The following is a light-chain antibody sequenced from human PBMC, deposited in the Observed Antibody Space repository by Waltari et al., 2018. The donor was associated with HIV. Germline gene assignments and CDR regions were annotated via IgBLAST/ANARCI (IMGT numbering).Light chain of an antibody. CDR3: QQYRSSPVT. CDR2: DDS. V-gene: IGKV3-20*01. Sequence: EIVLARSPVPLPLSAGYRATHSRRVSQHIGNNFLAWYQQRPGQAPRLLIYDDSKRATGIPDRVTGSGSGTDFTLSISRLEPEDFAMYYYQQYRSSPVTFGQGTNLEI. J-gene: IGKJ2*01. CDR1: QHIGNNF.